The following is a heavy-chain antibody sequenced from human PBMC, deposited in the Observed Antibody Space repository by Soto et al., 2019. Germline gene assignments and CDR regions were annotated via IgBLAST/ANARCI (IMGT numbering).Heavy chain of an antibody. D-gene: IGHD3-22*01. Sequence: PGGSLRLSCAASGFTFSRYSMNWVRQAPGKGLEWVSSISSSSSYIYYADSVKGRFTISRDNAKNSLYLQMNSLRAEDTAVYYCARPYYYDSSGYYFTPDDAFDIWGQGTMVTVSS. CDR3: ARPYYYDSSGYYFTPDDAFDI. J-gene: IGHJ3*02. CDR2: ISSSSSYI. V-gene: IGHV3-21*01. CDR1: GFTFSRYS.